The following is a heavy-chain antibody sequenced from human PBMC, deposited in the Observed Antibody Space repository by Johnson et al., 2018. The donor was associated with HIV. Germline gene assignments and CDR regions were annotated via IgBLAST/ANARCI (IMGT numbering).Heavy chain of an antibody. CDR3: TTAASSSWYGEDAFDI. D-gene: IGHD6-13*01. CDR2: IKSKTDGGTT. Sequence: VQLVESGGGLVKPGGSLRLSCAASGFTFSNAWMSWVRQAPGKGLEWVGRIKSKTDGGTTDYAAPVKGRFTITRDDSKNTLYLQMNSLKTEDTAVSYCTTAASSSWYGEDAFDIWGQGTMVTVSS. CDR1: GFTFSNAW. V-gene: IGHV3-15*01. J-gene: IGHJ3*02.